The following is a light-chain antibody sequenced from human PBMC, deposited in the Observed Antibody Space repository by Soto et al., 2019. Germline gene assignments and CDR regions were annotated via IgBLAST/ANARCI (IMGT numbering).Light chain of an antibody. CDR2: DVS. V-gene: IGLV2-14*01. Sequence: QSVLTQPASVSGSPGQSITISCTGTSSDVGGYNYVSWYQQHPGKAPKLMIYDVSNRPSGVSNRFSGSKSGHTASLTISGLQAEDEADYYCSSYKSSTTLDVFGTGTKVTAL. CDR1: SSDVGGYNY. J-gene: IGLJ1*01. CDR3: SSYKSSTTLDV.